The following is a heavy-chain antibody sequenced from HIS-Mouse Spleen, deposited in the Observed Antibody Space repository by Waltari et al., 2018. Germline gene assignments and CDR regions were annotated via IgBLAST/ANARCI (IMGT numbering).Heavy chain of an antibody. CDR2: INHSGST. Sequence: QVQLQQWGAGLLKPSETLSLTCAVYGGSLSGYYWRWIRQPPGKGLEWIGEINHSGSTNYNPSLKSRVTISVDTSKNQFSLKLSSVTAADTAVYYCARGGGSGSSGAFDIWGQGTMVTVSS. D-gene: IGHD5-18*01. V-gene: IGHV4-34*01. J-gene: IGHJ3*02. CDR1: GGSLSGYY. CDR3: ARGGGSGSSGAFDI.